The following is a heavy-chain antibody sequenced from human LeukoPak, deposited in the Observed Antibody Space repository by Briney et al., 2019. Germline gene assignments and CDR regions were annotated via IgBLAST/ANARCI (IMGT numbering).Heavy chain of an antibody. D-gene: IGHD1-26*01. CDR2: LTGSSATA. CDR3: AKSGASPLYHMDV. J-gene: IGHJ6*03. CDR1: GFSLRNYG. V-gene: IGHV3-23*01. Sequence: GGSLRLSCAASGFSLRNYGVNWVRQAPGKGLEWVSGLTGSSATAYHAGSVKSRFTTSRDDSKNTVYLQMSSLRVDDTAIYYCAKSGASPLYHMDVWGKGATVTVSS.